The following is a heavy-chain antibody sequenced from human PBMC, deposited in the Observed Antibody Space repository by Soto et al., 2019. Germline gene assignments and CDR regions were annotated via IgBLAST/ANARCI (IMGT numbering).Heavy chain of an antibody. Sequence: SETLSLTCTVSGGSISSYYWSWIRQPPGKGLEWIGYIYYSGSTNYNPSLKSRVTISVDTSKNQFPLKLSSVTAADTAVYYCARDKGNNDAFDIWGQGTMVTVSS. J-gene: IGHJ3*02. CDR2: IYYSGST. CDR3: ARDKGNNDAFDI. CDR1: GGSISSYY. D-gene: IGHD1-1*01. V-gene: IGHV4-59*01.